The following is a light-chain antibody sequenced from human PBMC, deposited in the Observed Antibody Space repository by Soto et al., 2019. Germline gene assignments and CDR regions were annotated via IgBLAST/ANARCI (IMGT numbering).Light chain of an antibody. CDR3: LLSFGGSQV. V-gene: IGLV7-43*01. CDR1: TGAVTSGFY. J-gene: IGLJ2*01. CDR2: STN. Sequence: QAVVTQESSLTVSPGGTVTLTCASSTGAVTSGFYPSWFQQKPGQAPKALIYSTNNKDSCTPARFSGSILGDKAALTVSGVQPEEEADYYCLLSFGGSQVFGGGTKLTVL.